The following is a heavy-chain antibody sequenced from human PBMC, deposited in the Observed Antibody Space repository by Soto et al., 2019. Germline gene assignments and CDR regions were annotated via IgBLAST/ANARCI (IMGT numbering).Heavy chain of an antibody. CDR3: ARVSPRSGSSGWYYFDY. CDR2: ISSSSSYI. V-gene: IGHV3-21*01. J-gene: IGHJ4*02. CDR1: GFAFSSYS. Sequence: GGSLRLSCAASGFAFSSYSMNWVRQAPGKGLEWVSSISSSSSYIYYADSVKGRFTISRDNAKNSLYLQMNSLRAEDTAVYYCARVSPRSGSSGWYYFDYWGQGTLVTVSS. D-gene: IGHD6-19*01.